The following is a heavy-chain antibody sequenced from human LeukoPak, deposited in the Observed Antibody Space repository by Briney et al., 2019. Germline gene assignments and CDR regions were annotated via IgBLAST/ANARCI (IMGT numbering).Heavy chain of an antibody. J-gene: IGHJ4*02. Sequence: NASETLSLTCAVYGGSFSGYYWSWIRQPPGKGLEWIGEINHSGSTNYNPSLKSRVTISVDTSKNQFSLKLSSVTAADTAVYYCARGYCSSTSCSGEVFDYWGQGTLVTVSS. CDR3: ARGYCSSTSCSGEVFDY. D-gene: IGHD2-2*01. CDR1: GGSFSGYY. CDR2: INHSGST. V-gene: IGHV4-34*01.